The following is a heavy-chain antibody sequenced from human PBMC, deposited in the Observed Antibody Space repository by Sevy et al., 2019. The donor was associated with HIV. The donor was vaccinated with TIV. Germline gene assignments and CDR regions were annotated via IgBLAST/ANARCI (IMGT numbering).Heavy chain of an antibody. CDR2: TRNKADSYTT. D-gene: IGHD6-13*01. J-gene: IGHJ4*02. V-gene: IGHV3-72*01. CDR1: GFTFSDHY. Sequence: GGSLRLSCAASGFTFSDHYMEWVRQAPGKGLEWVGRTRNKADSYTTDYAASVKCRFTISRDDSKNSLYLLMNSLKTEDTAVYYCATHAGIAAAGRVFDYWGQGTLVTVSS. CDR3: ATHAGIAAAGRVFDY.